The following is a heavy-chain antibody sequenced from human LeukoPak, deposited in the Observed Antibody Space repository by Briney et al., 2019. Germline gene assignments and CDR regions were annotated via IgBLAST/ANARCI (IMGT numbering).Heavy chain of an antibody. CDR2: IKEDGGET. V-gene: IGHV3-7*01. Sequence: GGSLRLSCVASGFVFSNYWMGWVRQAPGKGLEWVANIKEDGGETYYVDSVKGRFTISRDNAKNSLDLQMISLRDEDTAVYYCARRKEVQTTFDYWGQGTLVTVSS. CDR1: GFVFSNYW. D-gene: IGHD4/OR15-4a*01. CDR3: ARRKEVQTTFDY. J-gene: IGHJ4*02.